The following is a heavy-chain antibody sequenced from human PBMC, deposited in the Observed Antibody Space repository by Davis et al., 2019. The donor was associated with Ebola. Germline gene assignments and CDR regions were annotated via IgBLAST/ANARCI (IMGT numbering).Heavy chain of an antibody. CDR2: MYYSGHT. CDR1: SGSFSGYF. CDR3: ATKPNSLYYFDY. J-gene: IGHJ4*02. Sequence: PSETLSLTCAVYSGSFSGYFWTWIRQHPGKGLEWIAYMYYSGHTYYNPSLRSRVAMSLDTSKNQFSLKLTSVTAADTAMYYCATKPNSLYYFDYWGQGTPVTVSS. V-gene: IGHV4-31*11. D-gene: IGHD2-15*01.